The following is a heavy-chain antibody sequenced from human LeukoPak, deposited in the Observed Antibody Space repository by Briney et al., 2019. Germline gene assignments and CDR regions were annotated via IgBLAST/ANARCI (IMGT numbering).Heavy chain of an antibody. D-gene: IGHD3-10*01. CDR1: GVSISSTSYC. CDR2: IYYSGRS. J-gene: IGHJ5*02. CDR3: AQSLGASTWFGNWFDP. V-gene: IGHV4-39*01. Sequence: SETLSLTCTVSGVSISSTSYCWGWNRQPPGKGPECIGSIYYSGRSYYNPSLKSRVTISVDTPKSQFSLKLSSVTAADTAVYYCAQSLGASTWFGNWFDPWGQGTLVTVSS.